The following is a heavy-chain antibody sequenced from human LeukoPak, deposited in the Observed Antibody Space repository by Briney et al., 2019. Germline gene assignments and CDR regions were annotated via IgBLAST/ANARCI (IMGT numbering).Heavy chain of an antibody. CDR3: AKDNQELLWFGELSGFDY. Sequence: GGSLRLSCAASGFTFDDYAMHWVRQAPGKGLEWVSGISWNSGSIGYADSVKGRFTISRDNAKNSLYLQMNSLRAEDTALYYCAKDNQELLWFGELSGFDYWGQGTLVTVSS. CDR1: GFTFDDYA. J-gene: IGHJ4*02. D-gene: IGHD3-10*01. V-gene: IGHV3-9*01. CDR2: ISWNSGSI.